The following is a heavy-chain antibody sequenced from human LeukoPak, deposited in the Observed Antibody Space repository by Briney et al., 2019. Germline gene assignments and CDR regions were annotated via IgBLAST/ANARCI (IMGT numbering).Heavy chain of an antibody. CDR3: AREWGLESSGFYYAY. V-gene: IGHV3-53*01. CDR1: GFTVSNNY. J-gene: IGHJ4*02. CDR2: IYSGGTT. D-gene: IGHD3-22*01. Sequence: GGSLRLSCAASGFTVSNNYMSWVRQAPGKGLEWVSIIYSGGTTYSADSVRGRFTISRDSSKNTLYLQMNSLRADDTAVYYCAREWGLESSGFYYAYWGQGTLVTVSS.